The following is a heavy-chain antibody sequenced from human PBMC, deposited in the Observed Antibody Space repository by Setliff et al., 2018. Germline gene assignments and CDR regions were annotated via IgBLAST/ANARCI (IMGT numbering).Heavy chain of an antibody. J-gene: IGHJ5*02. CDR2: IFSGDTT. CDR1: GFTVNNNY. V-gene: IGHV3-66*02. Sequence: PGGSLRLSCAASGFTVNNNYVTWVRQAPGKGLEWVSLIFSGDTTYYADSVKGRFTISRDSSKNTLYLQMNSLRPEDTAVYYCARGVVVYNWFDPWGQGTLVTVSS. D-gene: IGHD2-15*01. CDR3: ARGVVVYNWFDP.